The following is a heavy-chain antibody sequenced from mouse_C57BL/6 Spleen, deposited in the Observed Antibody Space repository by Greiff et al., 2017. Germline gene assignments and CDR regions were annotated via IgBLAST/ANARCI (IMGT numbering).Heavy chain of an antibody. CDR1: GYSFTSYY. V-gene: IGHV1-66*01. D-gene: IGHD4-1*01. Sequence: QVHVKQSGPELVKPGASVKISCKASGYSFTSYYIHWVKQRPGQGLEWIGWIYPGSGNTKYNEKFKGKATLTADTSSSTAYMQLSSLTSEDSAVYYCARGLGSPFDYWGQGTTLTVSS. CDR2: IYPGSGNT. CDR3: ARGLGSPFDY. J-gene: IGHJ2*01.